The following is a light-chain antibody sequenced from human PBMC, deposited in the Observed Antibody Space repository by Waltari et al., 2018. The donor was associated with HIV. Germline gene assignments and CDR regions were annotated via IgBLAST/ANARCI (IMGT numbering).Light chain of an antibody. V-gene: IGLV1-40*01. CDR1: RSNIGAGYD. Sequence: QSVLTQPPSVSGAPGQTVTISCTGSRSNIGAGYDIHWYQHLPGRAPELLIYGNTNRPSGVPDRFSGSQSGTAASLVSTGLQAEDEADYYGQSYDRSLSGGVFGGGTRLTVL. CDR3: QSYDRSLSGGV. CDR2: GNT. J-gene: IGLJ7*01.